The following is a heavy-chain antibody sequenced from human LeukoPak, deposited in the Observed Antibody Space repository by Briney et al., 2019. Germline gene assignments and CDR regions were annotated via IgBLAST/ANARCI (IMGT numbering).Heavy chain of an antibody. CDR2: IYHSGST. J-gene: IGHJ4*02. Sequence: SGTLSLTCAVSGGSISSSNWWSWVRQPPGKGLEWIGEIYHSGSTNYNPSLKSRATISVDKSKNHFSLNLSSVTAADTAVYYCARDSARTYYYGSGSYSPPDYWGQGTLVTVSS. CDR1: GGSISSSNW. D-gene: IGHD3-10*01. CDR3: ARDSARTYYYGSGSYSPPDY. V-gene: IGHV4-4*02.